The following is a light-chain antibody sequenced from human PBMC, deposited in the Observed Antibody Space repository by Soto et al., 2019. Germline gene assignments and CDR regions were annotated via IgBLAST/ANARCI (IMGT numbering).Light chain of an antibody. CDR2: DVS. CDR1: SNDIGGYNY. J-gene: IGLJ1*01. CDR3: CSYTRTTSFV. Sequence: QSALTQPASVSGSPGQSITLSCTGTSNDIGGYNYVSWFQQHPGKAPKFMLYDVSHRSSGVSNRFSGSKSGNTASLTISGLQAEDEADYYCCSYTRTTSFVFGTGTKLTVL. V-gene: IGLV2-14*01.